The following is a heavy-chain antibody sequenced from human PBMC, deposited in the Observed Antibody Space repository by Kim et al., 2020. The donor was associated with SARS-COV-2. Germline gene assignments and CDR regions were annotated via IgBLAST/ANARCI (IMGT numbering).Heavy chain of an antibody. V-gene: IGHV1-46*01. J-gene: IGHJ4*02. Sequence: AQKFQGRVTMTRDTSTSTVYLELSSLRSEDTAGYFCAGGSGGIATAVYFDYWGQGTLVTVSS. D-gene: IGHD6-13*01. CDR3: AGGSGGIATAVYFDY.